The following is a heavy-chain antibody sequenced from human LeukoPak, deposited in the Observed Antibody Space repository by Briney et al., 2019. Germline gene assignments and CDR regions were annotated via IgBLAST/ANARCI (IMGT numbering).Heavy chain of an antibody. D-gene: IGHD3-10*01. Sequence: SETLSLTCTVSGGSVSSGSYYWSWIRQPPGKGLEWIGYIYYSGSTNYNPSLKSRVTISVDTSKNQFSLKLSSVTAADTAVYYCARDQFGESTFDYWGQGTLVTVSS. V-gene: IGHV4-61*01. CDR2: IYYSGST. CDR1: GGSVSSGSYY. CDR3: ARDQFGESTFDY. J-gene: IGHJ4*02.